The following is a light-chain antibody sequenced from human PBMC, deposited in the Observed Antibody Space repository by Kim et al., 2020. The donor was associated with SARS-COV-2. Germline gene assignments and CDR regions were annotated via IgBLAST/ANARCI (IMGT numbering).Light chain of an antibody. CDR3: AAWDDSLNGWV. CDR1: RSNIGSNT. Sequence: GQVVTISCSGRRSNIGSNTVNWYQQRPGTAPKLIIYNNNQRPSGVPDRFSGSKSGTSASLAISGLQSEDEADYYCAAWDDSLNGWVFGGGTQLTVL. CDR2: NNN. V-gene: IGLV1-44*01. J-gene: IGLJ3*02.